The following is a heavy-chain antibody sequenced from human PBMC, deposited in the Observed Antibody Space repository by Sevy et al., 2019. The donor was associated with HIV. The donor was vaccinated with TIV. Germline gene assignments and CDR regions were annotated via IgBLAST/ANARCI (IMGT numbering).Heavy chain of an antibody. CDR3: AKDINRGCDGVNCYSYYYYFYGLDV. J-gene: IGHJ6*02. D-gene: IGHD2-21*01. CDR2: ISWNSRNI. Sequence: GGYLRLSCAASGFPFNDHAMHWVRLVPGKGLEWVSGISWNSRNIGYADSVKGRFTSSRDNTRHSVYLEMHSLRPEDTALYYCAKDINRGCDGVNCYSYYYYFYGLDVWGQGTTVIVSS. CDR1: GFPFNDHA. V-gene: IGHV3-9*01.